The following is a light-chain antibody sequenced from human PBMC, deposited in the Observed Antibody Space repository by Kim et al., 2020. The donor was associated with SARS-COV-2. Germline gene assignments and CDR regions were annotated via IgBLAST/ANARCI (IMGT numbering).Light chain of an antibody. CDR2: GAS. J-gene: IGKJ2*01. Sequence: WSPGERATRSCRASHSVASRYLAWYQLKPGQAPRLLIFGASSWAAGVPDRFTGSGSGTDFTLTISSLEPEDFAMYYCQQYGTLPYTFGQGTKLEI. CDR1: HSVASRY. V-gene: IGKV3-20*01. CDR3: QQYGTLPYT.